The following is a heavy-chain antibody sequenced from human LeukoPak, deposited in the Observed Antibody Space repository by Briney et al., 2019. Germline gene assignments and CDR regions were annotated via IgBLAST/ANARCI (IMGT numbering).Heavy chain of an antibody. D-gene: IGHD4-17*01. V-gene: IGHV1-69*06. Sequence: SVKVSCKASGGTFSSYAISWVRQAPGQGLEWMGGIIPIFGTANYAQQFQGRVTITADKSTSTAYMELSSLRSEDTAVYYCARRRGLDYGDYVLLPRYSWYFDLWGRGTLVTVSS. CDR3: ARRRGLDYGDYVLLPRYSWYFDL. J-gene: IGHJ2*01. CDR2: IIPIFGTA. CDR1: GGTFSSYA.